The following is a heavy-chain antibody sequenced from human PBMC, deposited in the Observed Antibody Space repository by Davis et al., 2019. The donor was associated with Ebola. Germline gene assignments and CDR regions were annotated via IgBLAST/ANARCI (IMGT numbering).Heavy chain of an antibody. D-gene: IGHD3-10*01. J-gene: IGHJ6*02. CDR1: GFTVTDHY. CDR2: TRNKANTYTA. Sequence: PGGSLRFSCVASGFTVTDHYMDWVRQAPGKGLEWVGRTRNKANTYTAEYAASVKGRFIISRDDSEKSVYLQMNRLKTEDTAVYYCAREGRGDYGMDVWGQGTTVTVSS. V-gene: IGHV3-72*01. CDR3: AREGRGDYGMDV.